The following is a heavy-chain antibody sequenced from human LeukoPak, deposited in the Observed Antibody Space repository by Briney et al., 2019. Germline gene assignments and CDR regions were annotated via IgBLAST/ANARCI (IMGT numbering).Heavy chain of an antibody. Sequence: ATVKISCKVSGYTFTDYYMHWVQQAPGKGLEWMGLVDPEDGETIYAEKFQGRVTITADTSTDTAYMELSSLRSEDTAEYYCAISMVRGVIHPNWGQGTLVTVSS. CDR1: GYTFTDYY. D-gene: IGHD3-10*01. CDR3: AISMVRGVIHPN. J-gene: IGHJ4*02. V-gene: IGHV1-69-2*01. CDR2: VDPEDGET.